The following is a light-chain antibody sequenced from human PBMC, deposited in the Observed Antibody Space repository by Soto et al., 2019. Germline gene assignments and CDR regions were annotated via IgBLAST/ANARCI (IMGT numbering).Light chain of an antibody. J-gene: IGKJ5*01. CDR1: QSVSSN. CDR3: QQYNNWPPIT. V-gene: IGKV3D-15*01. CDR2: GVS. Sequence: TVLTQSPGTLSLSPGESATLSCRASQSVSSNYLVWYQQKPGQPPRLLISGVSTRATGIPDRFSGSGSGTEFTLTISSLQSEDFAVYYCQQYNNWPPITFGQGTRLEIK.